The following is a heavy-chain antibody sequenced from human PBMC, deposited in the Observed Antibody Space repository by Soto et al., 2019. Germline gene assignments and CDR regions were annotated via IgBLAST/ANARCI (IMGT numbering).Heavy chain of an antibody. CDR1: GGPISSSGHF. CDR2: IYYTGTT. CDR3: ARRVYSGSGRDYFDR. D-gene: IGHD1-26*01. Sequence: QLQLQESGPGLVKPSETLSLICSVSGGPISSSGHFWAWIRQPPGRGLEWLATIYYTGTTYYTPSLKSPLTRSMDTSKDQFSLDLTSMTAADTALYFCARRVYSGSGRDYFDRWGQGSLVTVSS. V-gene: IGHV4-39*01. J-gene: IGHJ4*02.